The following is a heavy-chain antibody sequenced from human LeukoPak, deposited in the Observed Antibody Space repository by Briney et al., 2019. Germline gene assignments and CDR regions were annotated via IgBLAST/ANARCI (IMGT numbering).Heavy chain of an antibody. J-gene: IGHJ4*02. CDR1: GFTFSRLA. Sequence: GGSLRLSCAASGFTFSRLAMTWVRQAPGKGLEWVSTISTSGPYYADAVRGRFTISRDNSRNTLSLQMDSLRAEDTAVYYCAKDHESDGYPCLDHWGLGTLVTVSS. CDR2: ISTSGP. V-gene: IGHV3-23*01. CDR3: AKDHESDGYPCLDH. D-gene: IGHD3-22*01.